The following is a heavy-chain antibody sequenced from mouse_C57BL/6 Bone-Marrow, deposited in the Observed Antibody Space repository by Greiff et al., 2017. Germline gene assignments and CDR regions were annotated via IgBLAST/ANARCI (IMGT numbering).Heavy chain of an antibody. V-gene: IGHV1-4*01. CDR3: ARSTTVGDYAMDY. D-gene: IGHD1-1*01. J-gene: IGHJ4*01. CDR1: GYTFTSYT. CDR2: INPSSGYT. Sequence: VKLVESGAELARPGASVKMSCKASGYTFTSYTMHWVKQRPGQGLEWIGYINPSSGYTKYNQKFKDKATLTADKSSSTAYMQLSSLTSEDSAVYYCARSTTVGDYAMDYWGQGTSVTVSS.